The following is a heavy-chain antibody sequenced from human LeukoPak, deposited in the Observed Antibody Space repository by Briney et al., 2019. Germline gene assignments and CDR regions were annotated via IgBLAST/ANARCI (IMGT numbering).Heavy chain of an antibody. Sequence: PGGSLRLSCAASGSTVSNNYMSWVRQAPGKGLEWVSVIYSGDNTYYIDSVKCRLTISRDNSKNTLFLQMNRLRAEDTGVYYCAGRRVLDASFDYWGQGTLVTVSS. V-gene: IGHV3-66*02. J-gene: IGHJ4*02. CDR1: GSTVSNNY. D-gene: IGHD3-16*01. CDR2: IYSGDNT. CDR3: AGRRVLDASFDY.